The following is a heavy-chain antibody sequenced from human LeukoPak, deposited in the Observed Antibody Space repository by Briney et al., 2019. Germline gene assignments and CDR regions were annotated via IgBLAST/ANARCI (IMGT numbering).Heavy chain of an antibody. J-gene: IGHJ4*02. Sequence: SGGSLRLSCAASGFTFSNYWMSWVRQAPGKGLEWVANIKRDGSDKYYVVSVEGRFTISRDNSKNTLYLQMNSLRAEDTAVYYCARDFRGVIVGTLDYWGQGTLVTVSS. CDR3: ARDFRGVIVGTLDY. D-gene: IGHD3-10*01. CDR2: IKRDGSDK. V-gene: IGHV3-7*01. CDR1: GFTFSNYW.